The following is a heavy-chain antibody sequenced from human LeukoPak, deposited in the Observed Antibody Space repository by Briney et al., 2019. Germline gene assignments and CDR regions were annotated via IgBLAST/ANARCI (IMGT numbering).Heavy chain of an antibody. D-gene: IGHD3-10*01. V-gene: IGHV3-7*03. CDR1: GFTFSNYW. J-gene: IGHJ4*02. Sequence: GGSLRLSCAASGFTFSNYWMTWVRQAPGKGLEWVASIKQDGSEKYYVDSVKGRFTFSRDNAKNSMYLQMDSLRAEDTAVYYCARDKSAGADTGSSFYYWGQGALVTVSS. CDR2: IKQDGSEK. CDR3: ARDKSAGADTGSSFYY.